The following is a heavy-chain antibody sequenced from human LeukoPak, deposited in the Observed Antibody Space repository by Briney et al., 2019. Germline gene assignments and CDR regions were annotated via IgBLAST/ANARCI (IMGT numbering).Heavy chain of an antibody. D-gene: IGHD2-21*01. J-gene: IGHJ3*02. CDR1: RFTFNNAW. V-gene: IGHV3-15*01. Sequence: KPGGSLRLSCAASRFTFNNAWMSWVRQAPGKGLEWVGRIKSKTDGGATDYTAPVKGRFTISRDDSKNTLYLQMNSLRAEDTAVYYCARGVRVVIPATVDIFDMWGQGTTVTVSS. CDR3: ARGVRVVIPATVDIFDM. CDR2: IKSKTDGGAT.